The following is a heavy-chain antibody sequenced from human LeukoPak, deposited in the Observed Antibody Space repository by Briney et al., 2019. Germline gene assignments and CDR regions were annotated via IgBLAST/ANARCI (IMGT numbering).Heavy chain of an antibody. Sequence: SLKVSCKASGCTFSSYAISWVRQAPGQGLEWMGGIIPIFGTANYAQKFQGRVTITADESTSTAYMELSSLRSEDTAVYYCASGYCSGGSCYSGLRGPFSPWGQGTLVTVPS. CDR2: IIPIFGTA. J-gene: IGHJ5*02. D-gene: IGHD2-15*01. CDR3: ASGYCSGGSCYSGLRGPFSP. V-gene: IGHV1-69*13. CDR1: GCTFSSYA.